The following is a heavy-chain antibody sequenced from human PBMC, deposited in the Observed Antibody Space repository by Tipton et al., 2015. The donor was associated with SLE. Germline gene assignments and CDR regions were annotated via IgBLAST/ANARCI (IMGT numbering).Heavy chain of an antibody. Sequence: SLRLSCAASGFTFLGYGMHWVRQAPGKGLEWVAFIRHDGTTKYYADSVKGRFTISRDNSKSTLYLQLDSVRVEDTAFYYCAKVAVGIGARLLDSWGQGTLVTVSS. D-gene: IGHD6-6*01. V-gene: IGHV3-30*02. CDR1: GFTFLGYG. CDR3: AKVAVGIGARLLDS. CDR2: IRHDGTTK. J-gene: IGHJ4*02.